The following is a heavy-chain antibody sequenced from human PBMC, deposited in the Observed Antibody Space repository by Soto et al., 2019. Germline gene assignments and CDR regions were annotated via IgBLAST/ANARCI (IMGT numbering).Heavy chain of an antibody. CDR1: GYNFTTYW. CDR3: ARLVGRTSFYMDV. J-gene: IGHJ6*03. Sequence: GESLKISCQGAGYNFTTYWIGWVRQTSGRGLEWMGIIYPADADTRYSPSFQGQVTISADKSLSTAYLQWRSLKASDTAMYYCARLVGRTSFYMDVWGKGTTVTV. V-gene: IGHV5-51*01. D-gene: IGHD2-2*01. CDR2: IYPADADT.